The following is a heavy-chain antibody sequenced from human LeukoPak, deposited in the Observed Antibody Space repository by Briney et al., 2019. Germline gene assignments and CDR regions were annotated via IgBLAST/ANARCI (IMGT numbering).Heavy chain of an antibody. V-gene: IGHV3-48*01. CDR2: INSKSKTI. CDR1: GFTFSTYT. Sequence: GGSLRLSCAASGFTFSTYTMNWVRQAPGKGLEWVSFINSKSKTIYYADSVKGRFTISRDNGKSSLYLQMNSLRAEDTALYYCVRDRNWAFDYWGQGTLVTVSS. D-gene: IGHD7-27*01. J-gene: IGHJ4*02. CDR3: VRDRNWAFDY.